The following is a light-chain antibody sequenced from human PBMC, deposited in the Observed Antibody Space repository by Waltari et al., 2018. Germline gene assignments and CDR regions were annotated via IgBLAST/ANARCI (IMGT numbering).Light chain of an antibody. J-gene: IGLJ2*01. CDR2: GDR. Sequence: QSLLTQPPSVSGAPGQRVTISCTGSNSNIGAIYYVHWYQQLPGTAPKLLIYGDRNRPSGVPDRFSGSKSGTAASLAITGLQPDDEADYYCQSYDSSLSAVVFGGGTKLTVL. CDR1: NSNIGAIYY. CDR3: QSYDSSLSAVV. V-gene: IGLV1-40*01.